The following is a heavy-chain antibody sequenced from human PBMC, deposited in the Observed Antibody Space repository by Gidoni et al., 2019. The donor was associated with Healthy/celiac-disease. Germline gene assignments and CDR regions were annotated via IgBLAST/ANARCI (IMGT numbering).Heavy chain of an antibody. J-gene: IGHJ3*02. CDR3: ARDLRGIHHGASGTAFDI. Sequence: EVPLVESGGGLVQPGGSLRLSCAASGFTFSSSWMSCVRQAPEKGLEWVAKIKQDGSEKYYVDSVKGRFTISRDNAKNSLYLQMNRLRAEDTAVYYCARDLRGIHHGASGTAFDIWGQGTMVTVSS. V-gene: IGHV3-7*01. CDR2: IKQDGSEK. CDR1: GFTFSSSW. D-gene: IGHD5-18*01.